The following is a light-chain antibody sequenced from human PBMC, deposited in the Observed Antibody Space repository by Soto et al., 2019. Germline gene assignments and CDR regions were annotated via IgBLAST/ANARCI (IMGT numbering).Light chain of an antibody. V-gene: IGKV3-20*01. CDR3: QQYGDSPIT. J-gene: IGKJ5*01. CDR1: QTVRRSS. CDR2: DAS. Sequence: ETVLTQSPDTLSLSLGERAALSCRASQTVRRSSLAWYQQKPGQAPRLLIYDASSRATGIPDRFSGRGSETDFNLLINRLEPEDFAVYYCQQYGDSPITFGQGTRVEIK.